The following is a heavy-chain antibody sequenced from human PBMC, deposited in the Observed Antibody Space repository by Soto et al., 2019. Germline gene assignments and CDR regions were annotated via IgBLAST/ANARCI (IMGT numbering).Heavy chain of an antibody. D-gene: IGHD3-10*02. CDR1: GYTFTAYY. CDR2: INPKFGDT. CDR3: ARNMDYYYGRGSGNGHGV. J-gene: IGHJ6*02. V-gene: IGHV1-2*02. Sequence: QVQLVQYGAEVKEPGGSLRVSCEASGYTFTAYYIHWVWQAPGQGLEWMGWINPKFGDTTYAQDFQGRVSMTRDMSISIVYMELSRLTSDDTAIYYCARNMDYYYGRGSGNGHGVWGQGTTVTVFS.